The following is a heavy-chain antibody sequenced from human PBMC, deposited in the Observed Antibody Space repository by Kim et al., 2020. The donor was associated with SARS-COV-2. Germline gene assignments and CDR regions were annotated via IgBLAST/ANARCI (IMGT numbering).Heavy chain of an antibody. CDR1: GFTFSSYW. D-gene: IGHD3-9*01. Sequence: GGSLRLSCAASGFTFSSYWMSWVRQAPGKGLEWVANIKQDGSEKYYVDSVKGRFTISRDNPKNSLYLQMNSLRAEDTAVYYCARPLLTGYYIYFQHWGQGTLVTVSS. CDR3: ARPLLTGYYIYFQH. J-gene: IGHJ1*01. CDR2: IKQDGSEK. V-gene: IGHV3-7*01.